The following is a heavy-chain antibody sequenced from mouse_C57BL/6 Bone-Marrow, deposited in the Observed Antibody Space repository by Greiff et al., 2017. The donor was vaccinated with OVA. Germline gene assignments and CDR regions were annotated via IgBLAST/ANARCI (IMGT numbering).Heavy chain of an antibody. CDR3: ARHHYYGSRYFDV. Sequence: EVKVVESGGDLVKPGGSLKLSCAASGFTFSSYGMSWVRQTPDKRLEWVATISSGGSYTYYPDSVKGRFTISRDNAKNTLYLQMSSLKSEDTAMYYCARHHYYGSRYFDVWGTGTTVTVSS. CDR1: GFTFSSYG. J-gene: IGHJ1*03. D-gene: IGHD1-1*01. CDR2: ISSGGSYT. V-gene: IGHV5-6*01.